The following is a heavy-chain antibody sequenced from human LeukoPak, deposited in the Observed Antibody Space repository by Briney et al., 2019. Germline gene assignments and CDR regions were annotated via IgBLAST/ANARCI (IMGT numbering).Heavy chain of an antibody. CDR2: IYHSGST. D-gene: IGHD3-9*01. CDR1: GGSISSGGYS. J-gene: IGHJ6*02. Sequence: PSETLSLTCAVSGGSISSGGYSWSWIRQPPGKGLEWIGYIYHSGSTYYNPSLKSRVTISVDRSKNQFSLKLSSVTAADTAVYYCARDRWDGEIHDNILTGYYYYGMDVWGQGTTVTVSS. CDR3: ARDRWDGEIHDNILTGYYYYGMDV. V-gene: IGHV4-30-2*01.